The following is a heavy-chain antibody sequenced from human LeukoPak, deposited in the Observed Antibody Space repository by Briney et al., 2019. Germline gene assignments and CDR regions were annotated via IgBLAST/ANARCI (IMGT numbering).Heavy chain of an antibody. D-gene: IGHD4-17*01. CDR2: IYYSGST. CDR3: ARDGDTRPPDAFDI. CDR1: GGSISSYY. Sequence: SETLSLTCTVSGGSISSYYWSWIRQPPGKGLEWIGYIYYSGSTNYNPSLRSRVTMSVDTSKNQFSLKLSSVTAADTAVYYCARDGDTRPPDAFDIWGQGTMVTVSS. J-gene: IGHJ3*02. V-gene: IGHV4-59*12.